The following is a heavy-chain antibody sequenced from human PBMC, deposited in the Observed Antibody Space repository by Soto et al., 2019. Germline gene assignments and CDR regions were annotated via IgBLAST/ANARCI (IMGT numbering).Heavy chain of an antibody. CDR3: AKEMAAAGIYYYYYGMDV. V-gene: IGHV3-23*01. Sequence: GGSLRLSCAASGFTFSSYAMSWVRQAPGKGLEWVSAISGSGGSTYYADSVKGRFTISRDNSKNTLYLQMNSLRAEDTAVYYCAKEMAAAGIYYYYYGMDVWGQGTTVTVSS. D-gene: IGHD6-13*01. J-gene: IGHJ6*02. CDR2: ISGSGGST. CDR1: GFTFSSYA.